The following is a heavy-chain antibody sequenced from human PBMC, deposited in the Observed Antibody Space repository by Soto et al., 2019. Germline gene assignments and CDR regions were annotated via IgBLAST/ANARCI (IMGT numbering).Heavy chain of an antibody. V-gene: IGHV4-39*01. J-gene: IGHJ5*02. CDR3: ARPHCNSPNCVPLDP. D-gene: IGHD2-2*01. CDR1: GGSISSVSYY. CDR2: IYYSGSA. Sequence: PSETPSLTCSVSGGSISSVSYYWGWIRQPPGKGLEWIGSIYYSGSAYYSPSLKSRVTMSLDTSKNQLSLELRSVTAADTAVYYCARPHCNSPNCVPLDPWGQGTLVTVSS.